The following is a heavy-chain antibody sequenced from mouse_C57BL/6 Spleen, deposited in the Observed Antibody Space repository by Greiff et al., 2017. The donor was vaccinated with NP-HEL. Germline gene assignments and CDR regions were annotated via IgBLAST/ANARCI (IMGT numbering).Heavy chain of an antibody. D-gene: IGHD2-10*02. CDR2: IRSKSNNYAT. J-gene: IGHJ4*01. V-gene: IGHV10-1*01. CDR3: VSGYGKKYAMDY. Sequence: EVQLVESGGGLVQPKGSLKLSCAASGFSFNTYAMNWVRQAPGKGLEWVARIRSKSNNYATYYADSVKDRFTISRDDSESMLYLQMNNLKTEDTAMYYCVSGYGKKYAMDYWGQGTSVTVSS. CDR1: GFSFNTYA.